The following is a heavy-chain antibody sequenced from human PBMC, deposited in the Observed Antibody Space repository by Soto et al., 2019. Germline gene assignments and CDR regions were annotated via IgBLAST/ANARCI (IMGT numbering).Heavy chain of an antibody. CDR1: GGSFSGYY. D-gene: IGHD6-13*01. CDR3: ARGRGITATGTSWFDP. CDR2: INHSGST. V-gene: IGHV4-34*01. Sequence: PSETLSLTCAVYGGSFSGYYWSWIRQPPGKGLEWIGEINHSGSTTYNPSLKSRATISVDASKNQSSLKLSSVTAADTAVYYCARGRGITATGTSWFDPWGQGALVPVSS. J-gene: IGHJ5*02.